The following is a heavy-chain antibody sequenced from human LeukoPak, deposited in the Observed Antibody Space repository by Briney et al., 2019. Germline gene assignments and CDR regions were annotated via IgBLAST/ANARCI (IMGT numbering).Heavy chain of an antibody. CDR3: AREDDWNYEDY. J-gene: IGHJ4*02. CDR1: GSTFSSYG. V-gene: IGHV3-30*03. D-gene: IGHD1-7*01. CDR2: ISYDGSNK. Sequence: PGRSLRLSCAASGSTFSSYGMSWVRQAPGMGLEWVAVISYDGSNKYYADSVKGRFTISRDNSKNTLYLQMNSLRAEDTAIYYCAREDDWNYEDYWGQGTLVTVSS.